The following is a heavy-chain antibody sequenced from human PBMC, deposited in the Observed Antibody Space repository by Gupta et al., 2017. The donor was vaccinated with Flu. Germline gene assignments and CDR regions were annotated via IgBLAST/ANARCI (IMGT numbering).Heavy chain of an antibody. D-gene: IGHD5-18*01. CDR2: IYYTGST. J-gene: IGHJ4*02. Sequence: GWIRQSPGKGLEWIGTIYYTGSTYYNPSLKSRVTISVDTSMNQFSLTVSSVTAADTATYYCATLYSYGSEVDYWGQGTLVTVSS. V-gene: IGHV4-39*01. CDR3: ATLYSYGSEVDY.